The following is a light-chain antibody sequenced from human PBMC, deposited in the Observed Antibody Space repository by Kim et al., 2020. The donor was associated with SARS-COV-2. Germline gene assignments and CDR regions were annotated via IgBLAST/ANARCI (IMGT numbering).Light chain of an antibody. CDR1: SGSMASNN. CDR3: QSYDSSNQV. V-gene: IGLV6-57*01. CDR2: EDN. Sequence: GKTVTIPCTRRSGSMASNNEQWYQQRTGRSPTTVINEDNEKPSGVPDRFSGSIDSSSNSASLTSSGLKTEDEADYYCQSYDSSNQVFGGGTQLTVL. J-gene: IGLJ2*01.